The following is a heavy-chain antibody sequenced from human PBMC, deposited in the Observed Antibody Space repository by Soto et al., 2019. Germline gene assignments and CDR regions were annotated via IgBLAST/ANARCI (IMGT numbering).Heavy chain of an antibody. V-gene: IGHV1-18*01. CDR3: AREGEMPYYYYGLDV. J-gene: IGHJ6*02. CDR2: ISGYNGHT. Sequence: QVQLVQSGAEVRKPGASVKVSCKASGYTFTTYGISWVRQAPGQGLEWMGWISGYNGHTKYAQKFQGRVTMTTDTSTSTVYTERRSLRSDDTAVYYCAREGEMPYYYYGLDVWGQGTTVTVSS. CDR1: GYTFTTYG. D-gene: IGHD3-16*01.